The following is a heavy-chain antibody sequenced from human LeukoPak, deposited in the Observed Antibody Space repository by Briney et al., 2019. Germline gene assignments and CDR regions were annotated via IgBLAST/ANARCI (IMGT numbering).Heavy chain of an antibody. CDR2: VSGNGGST. V-gene: IGHV3-23*01. D-gene: IGHD2-2*01. CDR1: GFTFSTYA. CDR3: AKSPGSTYLFDY. Sequence: PGGSLRLSCAASGFTFSTYAMSWVRQAPGKGLEWVSAVSGNGGSTNYADSVKGRFTISRDNSKNMVYLQMNSLRAEDTAVYYCAKSPGSTYLFDYWGQGTLVTVSS. J-gene: IGHJ4*02.